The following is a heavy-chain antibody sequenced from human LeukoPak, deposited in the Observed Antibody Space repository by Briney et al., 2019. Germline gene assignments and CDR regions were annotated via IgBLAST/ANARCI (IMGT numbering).Heavy chain of an antibody. J-gene: IGHJ5*02. V-gene: IGHV5-51*01. CDR3: ARRSLYNWFDP. CDR2: IYPGGSDT. D-gene: IGHD1-26*01. Sequence: GESLKISWKGSGYSFTRYWIGWGRQIPGKGLEWMGIIYPGGSDTRYSPSFQGQVTISADKSISTAYLQWSSLKASGTAMYYCARRSLYNWFDPWGQGTLVTVSS. CDR1: GYSFTRYW.